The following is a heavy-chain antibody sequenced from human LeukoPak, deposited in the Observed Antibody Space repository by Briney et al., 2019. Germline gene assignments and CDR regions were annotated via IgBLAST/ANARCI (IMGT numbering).Heavy chain of an antibody. CDR2: IKSKTDGGTT. CDR3: TTEVDIVATIATHYFDY. D-gene: IGHD5-12*01. J-gene: IGHJ4*02. CDR1: GFTVSTNY. Sequence: GGSLRLSCAASGFTVSTNYMSWVRQAPGKGLEWVGRIKSKTDGGTTDYAAPVKGRFTISRDDSKNTLYLQMNSLKTEDTAMYYCTTEVDIVATIATHYFDYWGQGTLVTVSS. V-gene: IGHV3-15*01.